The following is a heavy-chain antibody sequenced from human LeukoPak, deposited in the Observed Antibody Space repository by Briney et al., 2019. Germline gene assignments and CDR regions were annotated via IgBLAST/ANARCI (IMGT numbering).Heavy chain of an antibody. J-gene: IGHJ5*02. CDR1: GYTFTSYG. D-gene: IGHD2-15*01. Sequence: ASVKVSCKASGYTFTSYGISWVRQATGQGLEWMGWMNPNSGNTGYAQKFQGRVTMTRNTSISTAYMELSSLRSEDTAVYYCARRYCSGGSCYRGNNWFDPWGQGTLVTVSS. CDR2: MNPNSGNT. V-gene: IGHV1-8*02. CDR3: ARRYCSGGSCYRGNNWFDP.